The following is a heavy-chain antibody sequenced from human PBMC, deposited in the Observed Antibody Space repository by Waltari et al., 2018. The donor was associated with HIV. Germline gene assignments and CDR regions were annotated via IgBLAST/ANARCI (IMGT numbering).Heavy chain of an antibody. CDR1: GFPFTNSA. D-gene: IGHD3-22*01. CDR2: MSGSGGST. V-gene: IGHV3-23*04. Sequence: EVQLVESGGGWVQPGGSLILSCAASGFPFTNSAMNWVRQAPGKGLEWVSAMSGSGGSTYYADSVKGRFTISRDNSKNTLYLQRNSLRAEDTAVYYCAKDDSTGSSGYYPFHYWGQGTLITVSS. J-gene: IGHJ4*02. CDR3: AKDDSTGSSGYYPFHY.